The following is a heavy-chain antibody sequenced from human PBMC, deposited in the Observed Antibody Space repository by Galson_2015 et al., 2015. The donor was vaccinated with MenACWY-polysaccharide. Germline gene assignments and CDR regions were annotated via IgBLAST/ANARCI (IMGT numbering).Heavy chain of an antibody. CDR2: IDWDDAK. Sequence: PSLVKPTQTLTLTCTFSGFSLSTSGTRVSWIRQAPGKALEWLVRIDWDDAKFYSTSLKHRLTISKDTSKNQVVLTMTSMDLVDTAAYFCARERYDSGRQVDLWGQGTLVTVSS. V-gene: IGHV2-70*04. D-gene: IGHD3-3*01. CDR3: ARERYDSGRQVDL. J-gene: IGHJ5*02. CDR1: GFSLSTSGTR.